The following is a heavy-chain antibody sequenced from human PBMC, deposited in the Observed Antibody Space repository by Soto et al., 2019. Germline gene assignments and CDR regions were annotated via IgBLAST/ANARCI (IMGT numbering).Heavy chain of an antibody. V-gene: IGHV5-51*01. J-gene: IGHJ4*02. CDR1: GYTFTSYW. CDR2: IYPGDSDT. D-gene: IGHD2-2*01. Sequence: GQYLKITCKGPGYTFTSYWIGSVRQMPGKGLEWMGIIYPGDSDTRYSPSFQGQVTISADKSISTAYLQWSSLKASDTAMYYCARHANRGYCSSSSCYGGYYFDYWGQGTLVTV. CDR3: ARHANRGYCSSSSCYGGYYFDY.